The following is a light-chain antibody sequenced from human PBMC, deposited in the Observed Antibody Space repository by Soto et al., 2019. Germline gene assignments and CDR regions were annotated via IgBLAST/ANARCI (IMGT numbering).Light chain of an antibody. CDR1: SSNIGAGYD. V-gene: IGLV1-40*01. CDR2: GNT. Sequence: QPVLTQPPSVSGAPGQRVTISCTGSSSNIGAGYDVHWYQHLPGTAPKLLIYGNTNRPSGVPDRFSGSKSGTSASLAITGLQAADEADYYCQSYDSSLSCWVFGSGTKLTVL. CDR3: QSYDSSLSCWV. J-gene: IGLJ1*01.